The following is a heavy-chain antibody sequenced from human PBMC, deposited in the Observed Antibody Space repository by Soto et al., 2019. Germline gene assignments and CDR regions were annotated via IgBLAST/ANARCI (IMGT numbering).Heavy chain of an antibody. CDR2: IYTGGST. V-gene: IGHV3-53*01. Sequence: PGGSLRLSCAASGFTVSTNYMSWVRQSPGKGLEWVSVIYTGGSTYYADSVKGRFTISRDNSKNRLFPQMNSLRAEDTAIYYCAKCMGSSWIGVIGNWGQGTLVTVSS. J-gene: IGHJ4*02. CDR1: GFTVSTNY. CDR3: AKCMGSSWIGVIGN. D-gene: IGHD6-13*01.